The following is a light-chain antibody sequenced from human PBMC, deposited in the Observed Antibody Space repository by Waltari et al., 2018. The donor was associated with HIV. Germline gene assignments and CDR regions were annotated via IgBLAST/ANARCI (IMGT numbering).Light chain of an antibody. Sequence: QSALTQPASVSGSPGQSIPISCTGTSSDVGGYNSVFWYQKHPGKAPKLMIYEVSYRPSWVANRFSGSKAGNTASLTISGLQAEDEADYYCSSYTSSSTLVFGTGTKVTVL. J-gene: IGLJ1*01. CDR1: SSDVGGYNS. CDR2: EVS. V-gene: IGLV2-14*01. CDR3: SSYTSSSTLV.